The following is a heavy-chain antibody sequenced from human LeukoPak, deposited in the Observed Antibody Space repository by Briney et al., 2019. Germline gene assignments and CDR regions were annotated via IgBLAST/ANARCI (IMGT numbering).Heavy chain of an antibody. CDR2: ISGSGGST. CDR3: AKDSSVVPAATTGFGDAFDI. Sequence: PGGTLRLSCAASGFTFSSYGMSWVRQAPGKGLEWVSAISGSGGSTYYADSVKGRFTISRDNSKNTLYLQMNSLRAEDTAVYYCAKDSSVVPAATTGFGDAFDIWGQGTMVTVSS. CDR1: GFTFSSYG. V-gene: IGHV3-23*01. J-gene: IGHJ3*02. D-gene: IGHD2-2*01.